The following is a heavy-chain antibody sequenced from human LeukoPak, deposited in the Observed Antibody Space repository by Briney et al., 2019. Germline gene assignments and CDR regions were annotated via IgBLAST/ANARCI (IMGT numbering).Heavy chain of an antibody. CDR1: GGSISSYY. V-gene: IGHV4-59*08. CDR2: IYYSGST. Sequence: SETLSLTCTVSGGSISSYYWSWIRQPPGKGLEWIGYIYYSGSTNYNPSPKSRVTISVDTSKNQFSLKLSSVTAADTAVYYCARRMKGSGSYYYFDYWGQGTLVTVSS. J-gene: IGHJ4*02. CDR3: ARRMKGSGSYYYFDY. D-gene: IGHD1-26*01.